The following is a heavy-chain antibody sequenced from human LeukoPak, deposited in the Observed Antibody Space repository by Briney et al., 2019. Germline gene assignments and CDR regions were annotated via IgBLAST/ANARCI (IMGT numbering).Heavy chain of an antibody. CDR3: ARHTAEKYNWFDG. J-gene: IGHJ5*02. V-gene: IGHV4-59*08. D-gene: IGHD5-24*01. CDR1: GGSISNYY. CDR2: IYYSGST. Sequence: SSETLSLTCTVSGGSISNYYWSWTRQPPGKGLEWIGYIYYSGSTNYNPSLKSRVTISVDTSKNQFSLKLSSVTAADTAVYYCARHTAEKYNWFDGWGQGTLVTVSS.